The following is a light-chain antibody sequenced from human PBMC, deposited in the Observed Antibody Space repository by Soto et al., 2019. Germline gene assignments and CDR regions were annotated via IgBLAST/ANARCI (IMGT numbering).Light chain of an antibody. V-gene: IGKV1-33*01. CDR2: DAS. Sequence: DIQMTQSPSSLSASVGDSVTITCQASQDIATYLNWYQQKIGEAPKVLIYDASNLQTGVPPRFSGGGYGTVFTFTIRNLQPEDTATYFCQQSYSTPPTFGGGTKVEIK. CDR3: QQSYSTPPT. J-gene: IGKJ4*01. CDR1: QDIATY.